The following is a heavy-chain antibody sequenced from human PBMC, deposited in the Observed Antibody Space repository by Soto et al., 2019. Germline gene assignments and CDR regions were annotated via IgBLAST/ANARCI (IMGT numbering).Heavy chain of an antibody. V-gene: IGHV3-7*01. CDR1: GLTLSTYW. CDR2: IKPDGSEN. CDR3: ARARYCTGGSCYQDC. J-gene: IGHJ4*02. Sequence: GVSLRLSCAASGLTLSTYWMSWVRQAPGKGLEWEANIKPDGSENYYVDSVEGRFTISRDNAKSSLYLQMNSLRAEDTAVYYCARARYCTGGSCYQDCWGQGTLVTVSS. D-gene: IGHD2-15*01.